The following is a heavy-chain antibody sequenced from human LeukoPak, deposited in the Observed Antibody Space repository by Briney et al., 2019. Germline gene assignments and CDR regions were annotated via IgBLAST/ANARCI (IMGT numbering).Heavy chain of an antibody. CDR1: DGSISSYY. Sequence: SEPLSLTCTVSDGSISSYYWSWIRQPPGKGLEWIGYVYYTGSTNYNPSLKSRVTLSVDTSKNQFSLKPTSVTAAGPAFYYCARERILSGYSSGWFDSWGQGTQVTVSS. J-gene: IGHJ5*01. CDR2: VYYTGST. V-gene: IGHV4-59*01. D-gene: IGHD6-19*01. CDR3: ARERILSGYSSGWFDS.